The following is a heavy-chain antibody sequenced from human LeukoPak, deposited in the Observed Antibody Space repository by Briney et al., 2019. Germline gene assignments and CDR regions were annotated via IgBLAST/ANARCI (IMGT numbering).Heavy chain of an antibody. V-gene: IGHV3-30*04. Sequence: GRSLRLSCAASGFTFSSYAMHWVRQAPGKGLEWVAVISYDGSNKYYADSVKGRFTISRDNSKNTLYLQMNSLRAEDTAVYYCARDGRYFDWLIPAFDYWGQGTLVTVSS. CDR1: GFTFSSYA. CDR2: ISYDGSNK. CDR3: ARDGRYFDWLIPAFDY. D-gene: IGHD3-9*01. J-gene: IGHJ4*02.